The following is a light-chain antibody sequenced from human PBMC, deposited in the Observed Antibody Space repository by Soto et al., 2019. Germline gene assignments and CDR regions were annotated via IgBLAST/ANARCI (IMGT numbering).Light chain of an antibody. Sequence: DIVMTQSPASLAVSLGERATINCKSSQSVLDSSNNRNYLAWYQQKPGQPPKLLIYWASTRESGVPGRFRGSGSGTDFTLTINSLQSEDVVVYYCQQYYSTSSITFGQGTRLEIK. J-gene: IGKJ5*01. V-gene: IGKV4-1*01. CDR3: QQYYSTSSIT. CDR1: QSVLDSSNNRNY. CDR2: WAS.